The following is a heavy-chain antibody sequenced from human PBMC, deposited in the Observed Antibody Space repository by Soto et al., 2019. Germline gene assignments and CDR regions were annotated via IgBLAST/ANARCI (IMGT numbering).Heavy chain of an antibody. CDR3: ARVRAYSYGYEDY. CDR2: IYYTGTT. CDR1: GGSINSVDYY. D-gene: IGHD5-18*01. J-gene: IGHJ4*02. V-gene: IGHV4-30-4*01. Sequence: KTSETLSLTCSVSGGSINSVDYYWSWIRQPPGKGLEWIAYIYYTGTTFYNLSLQSRVTMSLDTSKNQFSLKLSSVTAADTAVYYCARVRAYSYGYEDYWGQGTLVTVSS.